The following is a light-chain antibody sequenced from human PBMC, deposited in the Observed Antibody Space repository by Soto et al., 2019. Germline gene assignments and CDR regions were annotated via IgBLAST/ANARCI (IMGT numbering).Light chain of an antibody. V-gene: IGLV2-14*03. CDR2: DVS. CDR1: SSDIGYYNY. CDR3: TSYTGSVTVV. J-gene: IGLJ2*01. Sequence: QSALTQPPSVSGSPGQSITISCTGTSSDIGYYNYVSWYQHHPGKAPKLMIYDVSNRPSGVSNRFSGSKSGNTASLTISGLQAEDEADYYCTSYTGSVTVVFGGGTKLTVL.